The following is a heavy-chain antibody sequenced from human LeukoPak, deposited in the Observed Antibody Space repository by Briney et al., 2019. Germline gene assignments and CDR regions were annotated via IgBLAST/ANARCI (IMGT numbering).Heavy chain of an antibody. CDR2: IDHSGST. CDR3: ARAGVGPMDV. D-gene: IGHD3-3*01. CDR1: GGSFSGYY. J-gene: IGHJ6*04. V-gene: IGHV4-34*01. Sequence: SETLSLTCAVYGGSFSGYYWSWIRQPPGKGLEWIGEIDHSGSTNYNPSLKSRVTISVDTSKNQFSLKLSSVTAADTAVYYCARAGVGPMDVWAKGTTVTVSS.